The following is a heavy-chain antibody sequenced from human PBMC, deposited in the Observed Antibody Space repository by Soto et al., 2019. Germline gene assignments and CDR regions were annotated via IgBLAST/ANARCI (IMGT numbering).Heavy chain of an antibody. CDR2: INHSGST. CDR1: GGSFSGYY. D-gene: IGHD3-3*01. Sequence: SETLSLTCAVYGGSFSGYYWSWIRQPPGKGLEWIGEINHSGSTNYNPSLKSRVTISVDTSKNQFSLKLSSVTAADTAVYYCASRLRALDDGMGVWGQGTTVIVSS. CDR3: ASRLRALDDGMGV. J-gene: IGHJ6*02. V-gene: IGHV4-34*01.